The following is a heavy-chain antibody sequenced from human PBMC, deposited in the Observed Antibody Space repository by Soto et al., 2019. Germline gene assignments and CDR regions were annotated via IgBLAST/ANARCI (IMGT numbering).Heavy chain of an antibody. J-gene: IGHJ6*02. D-gene: IGHD5-18*01. V-gene: IGHV1-69*02. Sequence: QVQLVQSGAEVKKPGSSVKVSCKASGGTFSSYTISWVRQAPGQGLEWMGRIIPILGIANYAQKFQGRVTITADKATSTAYMELSSLRSEDTAVYYCARGEADTAMAIWGQGTTVTVSS. CDR2: IIPILGIA. CDR3: ARGEADTAMAI. CDR1: GGTFSSYT.